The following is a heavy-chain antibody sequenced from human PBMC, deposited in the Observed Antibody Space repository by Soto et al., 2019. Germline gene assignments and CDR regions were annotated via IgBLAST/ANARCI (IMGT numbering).Heavy chain of an antibody. V-gene: IGHV6-1*01. CDR1: GDXVSSNSAA. D-gene: IGHD5-18*01. CDR2: THYRSKWYN. Sequence: PSQTLSXTCAISGDXVSSNSAAWSWXRLSPSRGLEWLGRTHYRSKWYNDYAVSVKSRITISPDTSKNQFTLQLNSVTPDDTAVYYCAREGAWIQLWSYPFDYWGQGTLVTVSS. J-gene: IGHJ4*02. CDR3: AREGAWIQLWSYPFDY.